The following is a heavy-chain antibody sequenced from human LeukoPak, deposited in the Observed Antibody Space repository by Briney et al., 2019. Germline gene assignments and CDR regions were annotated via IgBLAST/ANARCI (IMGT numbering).Heavy chain of an antibody. D-gene: IGHD3-22*01. CDR2: IYHSGST. V-gene: IGHV4-38-2*02. CDR3: AREGNDSSGYYYYNWFDP. CDR1: GYSISSGYY. Sequence: SETLSLTCTVSGYSISSGYYWGWIRQPPGKGLEWIGSIYHSGSTYYNPSLKSRDTISVDTSKNQFSLKLSSVTAADTAVYYCAREGNDSSGYYYYNWFDPWGQGTLVTVSS. J-gene: IGHJ5*02.